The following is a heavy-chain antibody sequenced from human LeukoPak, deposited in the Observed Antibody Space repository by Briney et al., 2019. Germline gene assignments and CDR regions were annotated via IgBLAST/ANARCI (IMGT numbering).Heavy chain of an antibody. V-gene: IGHV3-23*01. CDR2: IGGSGVST. CDR1: GYTFSSYA. Sequence: GGSLRLSCAASGYTFSSYAINWVRQTPGKGLEWVSGIGGSGVSTYYADSVKGRFTISRDNSKNTLYLQMNSLRAEDTAVYYCAKGIRYFDWFSAFDIWGQGTMVTVSS. J-gene: IGHJ3*02. D-gene: IGHD3-9*01. CDR3: AKGIRYFDWFSAFDI.